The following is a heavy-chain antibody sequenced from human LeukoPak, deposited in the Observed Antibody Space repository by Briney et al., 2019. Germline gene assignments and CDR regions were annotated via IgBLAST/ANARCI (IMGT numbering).Heavy chain of an antibody. CDR2: IRYDGSNK. J-gene: IGHJ4*02. V-gene: IGHV3-30*02. D-gene: IGHD4-17*01. CDR3: AKWPEPYGDSPFDY. Sequence: GGSLRLSCAASGFTFSRYGMHWVRQARGKGLEWVAFIRYDGSNKYYADSVKGRFTISRDNSKNTLYLQMNSLRAEDTAVYYCAKWPEPYGDSPFDYWGQGTLVTVSS. CDR1: GFTFSRYG.